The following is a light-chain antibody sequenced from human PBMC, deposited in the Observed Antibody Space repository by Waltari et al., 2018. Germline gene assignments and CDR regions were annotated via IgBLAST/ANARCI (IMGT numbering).Light chain of an antibody. Sequence: QSALTQPASVSGSPGQSIPISCTGTSGDLVIGNRVSWYQQYPGKAPKLMIYDVSSRPSGVSDRFSGSKSGNTASLTISGLQVEDEADYYCSSYTTNTRVFGGGTKLTVL. V-gene: IGLV2-14*03. J-gene: IGLJ3*02. CDR3: SSYTTNTRV. CDR2: DVS. CDR1: SGDLVIGNR.